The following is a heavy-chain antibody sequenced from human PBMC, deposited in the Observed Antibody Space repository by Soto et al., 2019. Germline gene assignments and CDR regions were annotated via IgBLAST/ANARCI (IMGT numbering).Heavy chain of an antibody. CDR2: IRSKANSYAT. D-gene: IGHD6-6*01. J-gene: IGHJ4*02. CDR1: GFTFSGSA. CDR3: TREGSIECSSSSGKVGY. V-gene: IGHV3-73*01. Sequence: GGSLRLSCAASGFTFSGSAMHWVRQASGKGLEWVGRIRSKANSYATAYAASVKGRFTISRDDSKNTAYLQMNSLKTEDTAVYYCTREGSIECSSSSGKVGYWGQGTLVTVSS.